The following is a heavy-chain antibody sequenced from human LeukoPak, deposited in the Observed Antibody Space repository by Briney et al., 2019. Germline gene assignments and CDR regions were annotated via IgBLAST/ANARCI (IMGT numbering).Heavy chain of an antibody. CDR2: INPINPNSDHI. CDR3: ARGGYSSSLYDY. CDR1: GYTFTAYY. J-gene: IGHJ4*02. Sequence: ASVRVSCKTSGYTFTAYYMHWVRQAPGQGLEWMGWINPINPNSDHIHYAQKFRGRVTMTRDTSISTAYVELSSLRADDTAVYYCARGGYSSSLYDYWGQGTLVTVSS. V-gene: IGHV1-2*02. D-gene: IGHD6-13*01.